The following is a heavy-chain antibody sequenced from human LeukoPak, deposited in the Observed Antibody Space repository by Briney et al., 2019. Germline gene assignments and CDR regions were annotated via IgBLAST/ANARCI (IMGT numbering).Heavy chain of an antibody. Sequence: GGSLRLSCAGPGSTFSGYAVTWVRQAPGKGLEWVSTISGVAGSRYYADSVKGRFTISRDNAKNSLYLQMNSLRDEDTAVYYCARDGGIAAAGGGNFDYWGQGTLVTVSS. CDR1: GSTFSGYA. V-gene: IGHV3-23*01. CDR2: ISGVAGSR. D-gene: IGHD6-13*01. J-gene: IGHJ4*02. CDR3: ARDGGIAAAGGGNFDY.